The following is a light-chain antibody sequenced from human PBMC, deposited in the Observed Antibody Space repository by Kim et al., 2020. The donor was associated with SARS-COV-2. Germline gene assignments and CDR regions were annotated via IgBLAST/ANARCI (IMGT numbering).Light chain of an antibody. Sequence: DIQMTQSPSSLSASVGDRVTITCRASQGITNYLAWFQQRPGEVPHLLIYAASTLQSGVPSRFSGSGSGTDFTLTISSLQPEDVATYYCQKYNSVPFTFGPGTKVDIK. CDR1: QGITNY. V-gene: IGKV1-27*01. CDR2: AAS. J-gene: IGKJ3*01. CDR3: QKYNSVPFT.